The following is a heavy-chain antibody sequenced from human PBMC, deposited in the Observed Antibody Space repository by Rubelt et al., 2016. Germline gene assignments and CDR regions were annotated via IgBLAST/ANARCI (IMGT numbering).Heavy chain of an antibody. CDR3: ARHNPAATNDY. J-gene: IGHJ4*02. CDR1: GGSISSSSYY. D-gene: IGHD2-2*01. CDR2: IYYSGST. V-gene: IGHV4-39*01. Sequence: QLQLQESGPGLVKPSETLSLTCTVSGGSISSSSYYWGWIRQPPGKGLEWIGSIYYSGSTYYNPSRTSRVTLSVDASKNQFSRRLSSVTAADTAVYYCARHNPAATNDYWGQGTLVTVSS.